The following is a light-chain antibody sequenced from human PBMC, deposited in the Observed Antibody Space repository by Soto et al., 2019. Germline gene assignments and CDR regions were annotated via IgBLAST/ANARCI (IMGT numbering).Light chain of an antibody. J-gene: IGLJ2*01. CDR2: EGS. V-gene: IGLV2-23*01. Sequence: QSVLTQPASVSGAPGQPITISCTGTSSDVGSYNLVSWYQQHPGKAPKLMIYEGSKRPSGVSNRFSGSKSGNTASLPISGLQSEEEADYYCCSCAGRSTFVVFGGGTKLTVL. CDR3: CSCAGRSTFVV. CDR1: SSDVGSYNL.